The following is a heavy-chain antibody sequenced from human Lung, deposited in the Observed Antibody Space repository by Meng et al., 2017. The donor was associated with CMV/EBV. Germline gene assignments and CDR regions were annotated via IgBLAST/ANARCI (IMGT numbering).Heavy chain of an antibody. CDR2: IYYSGST. CDR3: ARFTIFGVVMDGMDV. Sequence: SETLSLXXTVSGGSISSYYWSWIRQPPGKGLEWIGYIYYSGSTNYNPSLKSRVTISVDTSKNQFSLKLNSVTAADTAVYYCARFTIFGVVMDGMDVWGQGTXVNVYS. CDR1: GGSISSYY. V-gene: IGHV4-59*01. J-gene: IGHJ6*02. D-gene: IGHD3-3*01.